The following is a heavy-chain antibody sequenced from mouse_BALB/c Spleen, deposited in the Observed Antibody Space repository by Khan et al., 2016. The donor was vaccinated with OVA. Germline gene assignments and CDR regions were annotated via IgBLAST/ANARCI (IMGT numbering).Heavy chain of an antibody. J-gene: IGHJ3*01. Sequence: EVELVESGGDLVKPGGSLKLSCAASGFTFSTYGMSWVRQAPDKRLEWVATVSTGGSSTYYPDSVKGRFPISRDNAKNTLYLQMSGLRSEDTAMFYCTRRAYYYDSEGFAYWGQGTLVTVSA. D-gene: IGHD1-1*01. CDR2: VSTGGSST. V-gene: IGHV5-6*01. CDR3: TRRAYYYDSEGFAY. CDR1: GFTFSTYG.